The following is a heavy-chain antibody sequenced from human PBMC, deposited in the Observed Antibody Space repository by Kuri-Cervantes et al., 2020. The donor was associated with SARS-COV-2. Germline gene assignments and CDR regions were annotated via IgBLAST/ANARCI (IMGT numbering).Heavy chain of an antibody. CDR1: GFTFSSYA. D-gene: IGHD3-22*01. Sequence: GGSLRLSCAASGFTFSSYAMSWVRQAPGKGLEWVSVIYSGGSSTYYADSVKGRFTISRDNSKNTLYLQMNSLRAEDTAVYYCAKDLPYYYDSSGYDFDYWGQGTLVTVSS. CDR2: IYSGGSST. CDR3: AKDLPYYYDSSGYDFDY. J-gene: IGHJ4*02. V-gene: IGHV3-23*03.